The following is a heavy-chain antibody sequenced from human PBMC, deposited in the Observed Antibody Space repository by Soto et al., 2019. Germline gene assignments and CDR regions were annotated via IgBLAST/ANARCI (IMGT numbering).Heavy chain of an antibody. Sequence: QVQLVQSGAEVKKPGSSVKVSCKASGGTFSSYTISWVRQAPGQGLEWMGRIIPILGIANYAQKFQGRVTITADKSTSTAYMEQSSLRSEDTAVYYCAREPSPITMVRGVINPLDYWGQGTLVTVSS. CDR2: IIPILGIA. CDR3: AREPSPITMVRGVINPLDY. D-gene: IGHD3-10*01. CDR1: GGTFSSYT. J-gene: IGHJ4*02. V-gene: IGHV1-69*08.